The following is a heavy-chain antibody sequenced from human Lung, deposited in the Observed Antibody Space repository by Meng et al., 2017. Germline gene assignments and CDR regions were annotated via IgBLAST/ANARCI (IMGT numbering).Heavy chain of an antibody. Sequence: VPSQQWGVVWFEHSEALCLSRVCSGGSLCDYDWSWICQPPGKGLEWIGEINHSGSTNYNPSLESRATISVDTSQNNLSLKLSSVTAADSAVYYCARGPTTMAHDFDYWGQGTLVTVSS. CDR3: ARGPTTMAHDFDY. D-gene: IGHD4-11*01. J-gene: IGHJ4*02. CDR2: INHSGST. V-gene: IGHV4-34*01. CDR1: GGSLCDYD.